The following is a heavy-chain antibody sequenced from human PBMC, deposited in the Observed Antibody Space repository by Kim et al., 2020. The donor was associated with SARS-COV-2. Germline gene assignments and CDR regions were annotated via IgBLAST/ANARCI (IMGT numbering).Heavy chain of an antibody. CDR3: ARNVIAAGVAVAGFDY. J-gene: IGHJ4*02. CDR1: GGPISYHY. D-gene: IGHD6-19*01. V-gene: IGHV4-59*11. CDR2: IYFTGST. Sequence: SETLSLTCPVPGGPISYHYWSWVRQAPGKGLEWIGYIYFTGSTNYSPSLKSRVTISVDTSKNQFSLKLRSVTAADTAIYYCARNVIAAGVAVAGFDYWGQGTLVTVSS.